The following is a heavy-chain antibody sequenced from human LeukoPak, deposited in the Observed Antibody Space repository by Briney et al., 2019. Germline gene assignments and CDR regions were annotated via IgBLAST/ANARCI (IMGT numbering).Heavy chain of an antibody. CDR3: ARAQVIAAAVPGY. J-gene: IGHJ4*02. V-gene: IGHV1-8*01. CDR2: MNPNSGNT. D-gene: IGHD6-13*01. CDR1: GYTFTSYD. Sequence: ASVKVSCKASGYTFTSYDINWVRQATGQGLEWMGWMNPNSGNTGYAQKFQGRVTMTRNTSISTAYMELSSLRSEGTAVYYCARAQVIAAAVPGYWGQGTLVTVS.